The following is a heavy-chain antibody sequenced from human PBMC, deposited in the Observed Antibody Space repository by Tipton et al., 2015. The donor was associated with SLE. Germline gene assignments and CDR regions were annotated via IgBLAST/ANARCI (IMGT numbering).Heavy chain of an antibody. D-gene: IGHD3-10*01. J-gene: IGHJ5*02. V-gene: IGHV1-46*01. Sequence: QSGAEVKIPGASVKISCRTSGYSFSDYYIHWVRQAPGQGLEWMGINNPVREGTSYAQKFQGRVTMTTDTSTATAYLELSSLRFDDTAIYYCARETYSSSGGLDPWGQGTLVSVSS. CDR3: ARETYSSSGGLDP. CDR2: NNPVREGT. CDR1: GYSFSDYY.